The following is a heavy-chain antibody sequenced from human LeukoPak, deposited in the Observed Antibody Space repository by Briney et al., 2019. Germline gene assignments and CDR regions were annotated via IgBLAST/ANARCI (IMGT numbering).Heavy chain of an antibody. J-gene: IGHJ3*02. CDR2: IRYDGSNK. CDR3: AKNDILTLDAFDI. V-gene: IGHV3-30*02. D-gene: IGHD3-9*01. Sequence: PGGSLRLSCAASGFTFSSSGMHWVRQAPGKGLEWVAFIRYDGSNKYYADSVKGRFTISRDNSKNTLYLQMNSLRAEDTAVYYCAKNDILTLDAFDIWGQGTMVTVSS. CDR1: GFTFSSSG.